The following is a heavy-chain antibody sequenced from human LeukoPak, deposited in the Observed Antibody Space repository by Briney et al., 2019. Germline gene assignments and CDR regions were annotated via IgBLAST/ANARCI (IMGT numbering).Heavy chain of an antibody. J-gene: IGHJ3*02. CDR3: AREMVRGRSDAFDI. CDR2: INHSGST. V-gene: IGHV4-34*01. Sequence: PSETLSLTCAVYGGSFSGYYWSRIRQPPGKGLEWIGEINHSGSTNYNPSLKSRVTISVDTSENQFSLKLSSVTAADTAVYYCAREMVRGRSDAFDIWGQGTMVTVSS. D-gene: IGHD3-10*01. CDR1: GGSFSGYY.